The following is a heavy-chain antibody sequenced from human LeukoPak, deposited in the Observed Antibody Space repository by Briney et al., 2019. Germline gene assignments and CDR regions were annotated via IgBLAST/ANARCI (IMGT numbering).Heavy chain of an antibody. CDR1: GFTFSRHL. CDR2: INTDGSIT. V-gene: IGHV3-74*01. CDR3: AXXXSVELRNSYYFDY. J-gene: IGHJ4*02. D-gene: IGHD6-6*01. Sequence: GGSLRLSCARSGFTFSRHLRHWVRQGPEKGLVWVSHINTDGSITRYADSVKGRFTISRDNAKNTLYLQMNKLRTADTAAYYCAXXXSVELRNSYYFDYWGQGALVTVSS.